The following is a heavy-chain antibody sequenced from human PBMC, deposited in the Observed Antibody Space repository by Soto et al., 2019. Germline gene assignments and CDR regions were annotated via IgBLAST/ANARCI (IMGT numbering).Heavy chain of an antibody. D-gene: IGHD6-6*01. Sequence: SSETLSLTCAVYGGSFSGYYWSWIRQPPGKGLEWIGEINHSGSTNYNPSLKSRVTISVDTSKNQFSLKLSSVTAADTAVYYCGCRGSIANWFDPWGQGTLVTV. CDR2: INHSGST. V-gene: IGHV4-34*01. J-gene: IGHJ5*02. CDR1: GGSFSGYY. CDR3: GCRGSIANWFDP.